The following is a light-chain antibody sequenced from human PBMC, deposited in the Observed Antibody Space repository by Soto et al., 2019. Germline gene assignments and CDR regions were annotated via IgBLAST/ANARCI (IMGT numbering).Light chain of an antibody. CDR2: KAS. J-gene: IGKJ1*01. Sequence: DIQMPQSPSTLSASVGDRVTITCRASQGISSWLAWYQQKPGKAPKLLIYKASSLESGVPSRFSGRGSWTEFTLTISSLQPDDFATDYCQHDNSYFRTFGQGTKVEIK. CDR3: QHDNSYFRT. CDR1: QGISSW. V-gene: IGKV1-5*03.